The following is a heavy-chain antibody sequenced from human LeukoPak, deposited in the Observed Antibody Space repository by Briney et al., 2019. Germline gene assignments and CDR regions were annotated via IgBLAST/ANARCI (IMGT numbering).Heavy chain of an antibody. CDR1: GFTFDDYA. CDR2: IRSKAFGGTP. D-gene: IGHD4-17*01. CDR3: TRNTVTVHFDY. Sequence: GGSLRLSCSASGFTFDDYAVSWFRQAPGKGLEWVGFIRSKAFGGTPEYAASVRGRFTISRDDSKSIAYLQTNSLKTEDTAVYYCTRNTVTVHFDYWSQGTLVTVSS. V-gene: IGHV3-49*03. J-gene: IGHJ4*02.